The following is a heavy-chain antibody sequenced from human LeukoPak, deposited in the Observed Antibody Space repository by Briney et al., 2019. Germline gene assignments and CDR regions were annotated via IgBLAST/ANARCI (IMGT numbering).Heavy chain of an antibody. CDR2: ISYDGKNK. V-gene: IGHV3-30*04. D-gene: IGHD2-15*01. CDR1: GFTFSSYA. Sequence: GGSLRLSCAASGFTFSSYAIHWVRRAPGKGLEWVSFISYDGKNKHYPDSVRGRFTISRDNSKNMAYLQMNSLKPEDTAVYYCARADGGAWDWGQGTLVTVSS. CDR3: ARADGGAWD. J-gene: IGHJ4*02.